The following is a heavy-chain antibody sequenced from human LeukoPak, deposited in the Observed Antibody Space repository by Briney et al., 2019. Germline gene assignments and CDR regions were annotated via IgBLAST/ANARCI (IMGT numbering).Heavy chain of an antibody. CDR1: GFTFSNHW. V-gene: IGHV3-74*01. CDR3: ARTGNGGDLDI. D-gene: IGHD2-8*01. Sequence: PGGSLRLSCVASGFTFSNHWLHWVRQGPGKGLVWVSRINGDGNSTIYADSVKGRFTISRDNAKSTMYLQMNSLRAEDTAVYYCARTGNGGDLDIWGQGTMVTVSS. J-gene: IGHJ3*02. CDR2: INGDGNST.